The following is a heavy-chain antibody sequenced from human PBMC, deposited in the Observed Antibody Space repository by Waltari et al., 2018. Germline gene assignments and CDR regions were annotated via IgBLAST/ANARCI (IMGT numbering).Heavy chain of an antibody. Sequence: QVQLVQSGAEVKKPGSSVKVSCKASGGTFSSYAISWVRQAPGQGLEWMGGIIPIFGTANYAQKFQGRVTMTEDTSTDTAYMELSSLRSEDTAVYYCATGPLIAVAGTLLDWGQGTLVTVSS. CDR3: ATGPLIAVAGTLLD. J-gene: IGHJ4*02. CDR1: GGTFSSYA. V-gene: IGHV1-69*13. D-gene: IGHD6-19*01. CDR2: IIPIFGTA.